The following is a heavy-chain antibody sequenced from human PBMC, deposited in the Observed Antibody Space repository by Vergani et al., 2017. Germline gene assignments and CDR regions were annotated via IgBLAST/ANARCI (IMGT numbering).Heavy chain of an antibody. CDR2: INQDGHDK. D-gene: IGHD2-2*01. V-gene: IGHV3-7*01. J-gene: IGHJ4*02. CDR3: ARAPAVPSAVFYMWYFDH. CDR1: GFTFSTYW. Sequence: EVLLVESGGGLVQPGGSLRLSCAASGFTFSTYWMSWVRQAPGKGLEWVANINQDGHDKYYVDSVKGRFTISRDNTKNSLYLQMNSLRAEDTAVYYCARAPAVPSAVFYMWYFDHWGQGTLVTVSS.